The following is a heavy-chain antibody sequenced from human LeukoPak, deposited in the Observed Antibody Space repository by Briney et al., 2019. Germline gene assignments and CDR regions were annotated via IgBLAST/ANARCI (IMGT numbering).Heavy chain of an antibody. Sequence: PSETLSLTCSVSGGSIGTYYWTWIRQPPGKGLEWIGSIYYSGSTYYNPSLKSRVTISVDTSKNQFSLKLSSVTAADTAVYYCARLMGAGTTAGAKRESDYWGQGTLVTVSS. J-gene: IGHJ4*02. CDR3: ARLMGAGTTAGAKRESDY. V-gene: IGHV4-59*05. CDR1: GGSIGTYY. CDR2: IYYSGST. D-gene: IGHD1-1*01.